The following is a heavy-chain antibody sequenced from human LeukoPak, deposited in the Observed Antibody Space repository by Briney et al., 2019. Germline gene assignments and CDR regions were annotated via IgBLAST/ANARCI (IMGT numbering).Heavy chain of an antibody. J-gene: IGHJ4*02. CDR1: GFTFSDYY. CDR3: ARDRTYYYDSSGYWDY. D-gene: IGHD3-22*01. Sequence: PGGSLRLSCAASGFTFSDYYMSWIRQAPGKGLEWVSYISSSGSTIYYADSVKGRFTISRDNAKNTLYLQMNSLRAEDTAAYYCARDRTYYYDSSGYWDYWGQGTLVTVSS. V-gene: IGHV3-11*01. CDR2: ISSSGSTI.